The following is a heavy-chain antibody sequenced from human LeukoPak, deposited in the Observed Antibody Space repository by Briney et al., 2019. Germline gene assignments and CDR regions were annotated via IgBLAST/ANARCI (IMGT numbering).Heavy chain of an antibody. CDR1: GYTFTSYY. D-gene: IGHD6-6*01. V-gene: IGHV1-46*01. Sequence: ASVTVSCKASGYTFTSYYMHWVRQAPGQGLEWMGIINPSGGSTSYAQKFQGRVTMTRDTSTSTVYMELSSLRSEDTAVYYCARDLGQLPLDYWGQGTLVTVSS. J-gene: IGHJ4*02. CDR2: INPSGGST. CDR3: ARDLGQLPLDY.